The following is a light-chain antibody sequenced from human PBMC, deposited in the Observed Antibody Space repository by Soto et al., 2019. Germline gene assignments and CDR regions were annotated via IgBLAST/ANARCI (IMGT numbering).Light chain of an antibody. CDR3: QTYNSAPRT. CDR1: QDISNH. Sequence: IQMTQSPSSLSASVGDRVTIVCRASQDISNHLAWYQQKPGKVPKLLIYAAFALQSGVPSRFSGSGSGADFTLTISSLQPEDVATYYCQTYNSAPRTFGPGTKVEIK. V-gene: IGKV1-27*01. CDR2: AAF. J-gene: IGKJ3*01.